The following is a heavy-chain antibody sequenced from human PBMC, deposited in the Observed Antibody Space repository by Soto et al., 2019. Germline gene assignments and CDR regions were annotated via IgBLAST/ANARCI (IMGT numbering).Heavy chain of an antibody. V-gene: IGHV1-69*02. CDR1: GGTFSSYT. J-gene: IGHJ4*02. CDR3: ASYRDCSGGSCYFPYYFDY. D-gene: IGHD2-15*01. Sequence: VASVKVSCKASGGTFSSYTISWVQQAPGQGLDWMGRIIPILGIANYAQKFQGRVTITADKSTSTAYMELSSLRSEDTAVYYCASYRDCSGGSCYFPYYFDYWGQGTLVTVSS. CDR2: IIPILGIA.